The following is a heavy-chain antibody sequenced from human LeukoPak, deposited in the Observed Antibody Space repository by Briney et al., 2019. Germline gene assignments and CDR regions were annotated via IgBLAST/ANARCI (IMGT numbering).Heavy chain of an antibody. CDR3: ARVHVNSGYYFGDAFDI. D-gene: IGHD3-22*01. Sequence: SETLSLTCTVSGYSITRGSYWGWIRQPPGKGLEWIANIYHSGSTYYNPSLKSRVTISVDTPKNQFSLKLSSVTAAGTAIYYCARVHVNSGYYFGDAFDIWGQGTMVTVSS. J-gene: IGHJ3*02. CDR2: IYHSGST. V-gene: IGHV4-38-2*02. CDR1: GYSITRGSY.